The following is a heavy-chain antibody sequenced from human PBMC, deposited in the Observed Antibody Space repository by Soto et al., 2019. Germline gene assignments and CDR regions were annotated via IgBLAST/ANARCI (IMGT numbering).Heavy chain of an antibody. Sequence: ASVKVSCKASGYTFTGYYMHWVRQAPGQGLEWMGWINPNSGGTNYAQKFQGWVTMTRDTSISTAYMELSRLGSDDTAVYYCARGQSDVDTAMVQDYWGQGTLVTVSS. J-gene: IGHJ4*02. CDR3: ARGQSDVDTAMVQDY. CDR1: GYTFTGYY. CDR2: INPNSGGT. V-gene: IGHV1-2*04. D-gene: IGHD5-18*01.